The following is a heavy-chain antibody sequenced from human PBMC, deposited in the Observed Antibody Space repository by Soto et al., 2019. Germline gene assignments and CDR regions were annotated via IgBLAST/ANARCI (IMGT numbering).Heavy chain of an antibody. V-gene: IGHV1-69*06. D-gene: IGHD1-26*01. CDR1: GGTFSSYA. CDR3: ARGWETEGATTPFAY. Sequence: QVQLVQSGAEVKKPGSSVKVSCKASGGTFSSYAINWVRQAPGQGLEWMGGIIPIFGTAKYAQKFQGRVTITADKSTRTAYMEVRSLRSEDTAVYYCARGWETEGATTPFAYWSQGTLLTVSS. J-gene: IGHJ4*02. CDR2: IIPIFGTA.